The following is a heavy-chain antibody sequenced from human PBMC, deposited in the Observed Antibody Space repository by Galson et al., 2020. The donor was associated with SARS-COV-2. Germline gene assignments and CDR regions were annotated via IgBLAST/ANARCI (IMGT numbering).Heavy chain of an antibody. Sequence: GGSLRLSCEGAGLIFSRYNMNWVRQAPGKGLEWVSYISSSRSTIYYADSVKGRFTISTDNAKNSLYLQLNSLRDEDTAVYYCAITGFSSSWSSFDYWGQGTLVTVSS. CDR1: GLIFSRYN. V-gene: IGHV3-48*02. D-gene: IGHD6-13*01. J-gene: IGHJ4*02. CDR3: AITGFSSSWSSFDY. CDR2: ISSSRSTI.